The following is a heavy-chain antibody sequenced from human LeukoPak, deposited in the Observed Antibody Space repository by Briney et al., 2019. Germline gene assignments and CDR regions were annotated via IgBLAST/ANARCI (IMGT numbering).Heavy chain of an antibody. CDR1: GYTFTGYY. CDR3: ARDTRQWLSPEDAFDI. CDR2: INPNSGGT. V-gene: IGHV1-2*02. J-gene: IGHJ3*02. D-gene: IGHD6-19*01. Sequence: ASVKVSCKASGYTFTGYYMHWVRQAPGQGLEWMGWINPNSGGTNYAQKFQGRVTMTRDTSISTAYMELSRLRSDETAVYYCARDTRQWLSPEDAFDIWGQGTMVTVSS.